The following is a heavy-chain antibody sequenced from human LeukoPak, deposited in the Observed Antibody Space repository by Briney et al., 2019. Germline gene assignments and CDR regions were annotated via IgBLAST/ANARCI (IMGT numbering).Heavy chain of an antibody. D-gene: IGHD3-3*01. CDR1: GGSISSGCYY. CDR3: AIRHRYYYTIDY. Sequence: SETLSLTCTVSGGSISSGCYYWSWIRQHPGKGLKWIGYIYYSGSTYYNQSLKSRVTISVDTSKNQFSLKLSSVPAADTAVYYCAIRHRYYYTIDYWGQGTLVTVSS. CDR2: IYYSGST. V-gene: IGHV4-31*03. J-gene: IGHJ4*02.